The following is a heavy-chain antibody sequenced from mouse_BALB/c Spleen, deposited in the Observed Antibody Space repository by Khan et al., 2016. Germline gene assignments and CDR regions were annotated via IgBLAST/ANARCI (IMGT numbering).Heavy chain of an antibody. CDR3: TRSPTATRYFDV. D-gene: IGHD1-2*01. CDR2: IRYSGST. J-gene: IGHJ1*01. CDR1: GYSITSDYA. Sequence: EVQLQESGPGLVKPSQSLSLTCTVTGYSITSDYAWNWIRQFPGNKLEWMGYIRYSGSTTYNPSLKSRISITRDTSKNQFFLHLHSVTTEDTATYYCTRSPTATRYFDVWGAGTTVTVSS. V-gene: IGHV3-2*02.